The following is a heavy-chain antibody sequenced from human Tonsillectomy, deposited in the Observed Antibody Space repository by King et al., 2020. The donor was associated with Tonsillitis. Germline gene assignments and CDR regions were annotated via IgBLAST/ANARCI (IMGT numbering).Heavy chain of an antibody. Sequence: QLQESGPGLVKPSETLSLTCTVSGGSISSSTYYWGWIRQPPGKGLEWMGSINYSGSTYYNPSLKSRITISVDTSKNQFSLRLSSVTAADTAVYYCARLLDDSGCYYGFWFDPWGQGTLVTVSS. CDR2: INYSGST. CDR1: GGSISSSTYY. CDR3: ARLLDDSGCYYGFWFDP. J-gene: IGHJ5*02. D-gene: IGHD3-22*01. V-gene: IGHV4-39*07.